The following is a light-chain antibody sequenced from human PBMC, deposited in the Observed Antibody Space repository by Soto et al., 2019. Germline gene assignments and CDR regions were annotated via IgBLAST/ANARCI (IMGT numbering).Light chain of an antibody. CDR2: WAS. CDR3: QQYYSTPWT. CDR1: QSVFYNSNNKKY. V-gene: IGKV4-1*01. J-gene: IGKJ1*01. Sequence: DIVMTQSADSLAVSLGERATINCKSSQSVFYNSNNKKYLAWYQQKPGQPPKLLIHWASIRESGVPDRFSGTGSGTDFTLTINSLQAEDVAVYYCQQYYSTPWTFGQGTKVEIK.